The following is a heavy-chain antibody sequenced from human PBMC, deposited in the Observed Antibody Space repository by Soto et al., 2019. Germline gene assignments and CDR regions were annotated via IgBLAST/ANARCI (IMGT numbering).Heavy chain of an antibody. CDR2: ISSSSSYI. Sequence: GGSLRLSCAASGFTFSSYSMNWVRQAPGKGLEWVSSISSSSSYIYYADSVKGRFTISRDNAKNPLYLQMNSLRAEDTAVYYCASAAQITGWFDPWGQGTLVTVSS. CDR1: GFTFSSYS. V-gene: IGHV3-21*01. D-gene: IGHD6-25*01. CDR3: ASAAQITGWFDP. J-gene: IGHJ5*02.